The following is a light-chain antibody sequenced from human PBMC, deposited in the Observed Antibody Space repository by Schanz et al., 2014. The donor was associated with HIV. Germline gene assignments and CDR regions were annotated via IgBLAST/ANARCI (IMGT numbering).Light chain of an antibody. CDR1: QSVSSRY. CDR3: QQYSDWPPST. J-gene: IGKJ2*01. CDR2: GAS. Sequence: TVMTQSPATLSVSPGERATLSCRASQSVSSRYLAWYQQKPGQAPRLLIYGASTRATGIPVRFSGSGSGADFTLTIGGLQSEDFAVYYCQQYSDWPPSTFGQGTKLEIK. V-gene: IGKV3-15*01.